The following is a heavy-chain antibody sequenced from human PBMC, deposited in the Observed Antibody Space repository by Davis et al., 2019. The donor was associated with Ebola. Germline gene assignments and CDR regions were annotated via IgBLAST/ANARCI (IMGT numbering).Heavy chain of an antibody. D-gene: IGHD1-14*01. CDR1: GFIFSSYA. J-gene: IGHJ4*02. CDR3: ARVAGIPGY. CDR2: ISYDGSNK. Sequence: SLNISCAASGFIFSSYAMHWVRQAPGKGLEWVAVISYDGSNKYYADSVKGRFTISRDNSKNTLYLQMNSLRAEDTAVYYCARVAGIPGYWGQGTLVTVSS. V-gene: IGHV3-30-3*01.